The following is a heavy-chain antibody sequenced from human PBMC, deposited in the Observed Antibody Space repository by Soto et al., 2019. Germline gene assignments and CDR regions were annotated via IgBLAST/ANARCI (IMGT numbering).Heavy chain of an antibody. D-gene: IGHD4-4*01. J-gene: IGHJ4*02. CDR3: TRHTVDY. CDR1: GFSFSDSA. Sequence: GGFLRLSCAASGFSFSDSAIHWVRQASGKGLEWVGRTRSKAQSYATAFAASVKGRFTISRDDSKNTVYLQMNSLKTEDTAVYYCTRHTVDYWGQGTLVTVSS. CDR2: TRSKAQSYAT. V-gene: IGHV3-73*01.